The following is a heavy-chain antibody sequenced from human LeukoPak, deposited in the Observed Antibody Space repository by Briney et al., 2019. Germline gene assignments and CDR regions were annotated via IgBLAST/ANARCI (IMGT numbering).Heavy chain of an antibody. Sequence: PGGSLRLSCAGSGFTFGGYGMHWFRQTPGKGLEWVAVIAYDGSRAFYADSVKGRFTISRDNSKNTMSVQMDDLRAEDTAVYYFTRDNNDHFDYWGQGTLVTVSA. CDR3: TRDNNDHFDY. CDR2: IAYDGSRA. V-gene: IGHV3-33*01. J-gene: IGHJ4*02. CDR1: GFTFGGYG. D-gene: IGHD1/OR15-1a*01.